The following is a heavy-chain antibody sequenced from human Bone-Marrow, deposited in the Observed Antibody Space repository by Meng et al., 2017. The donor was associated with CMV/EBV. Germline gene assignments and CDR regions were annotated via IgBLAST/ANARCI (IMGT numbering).Heavy chain of an antibody. CDR2: IYPGDSDT. D-gene: IGHD4-23*01. J-gene: IGHJ5*02. V-gene: IGHV5-51*01. CDR1: GYSFTSYW. Sequence: KVSCKGSGYSFTSYWIGWVRQMPGKGLEWMGIIYPGDSDTRYSPSFQGQVTISADKSISTAYLQWSSLKASDTAMYYCARHPGNHRRRNWFDPWGQGNLVNVSS. CDR3: ARHPGNHRRRNWFDP.